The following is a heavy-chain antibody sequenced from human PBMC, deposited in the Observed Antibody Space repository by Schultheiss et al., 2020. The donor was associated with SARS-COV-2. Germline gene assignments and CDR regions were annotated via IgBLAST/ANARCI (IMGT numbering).Heavy chain of an antibody. CDR2: ISGSGGST. CDR1: GFTVSSNE. Sequence: GESLKISCAASGFTVSSNEMSWVRQAPGKGLEWVSAISGSGGSTYYADSLKGRFTISRDSSKNTLYLQMNSLRAEDTAVYYCARVVAQGLVYYYYYMDVWGKGTTVTVSS. J-gene: IGHJ6*03. D-gene: IGHD6-19*01. CDR3: ARVVAQGLVYYYYYMDV. V-gene: IGHV3-23*01.